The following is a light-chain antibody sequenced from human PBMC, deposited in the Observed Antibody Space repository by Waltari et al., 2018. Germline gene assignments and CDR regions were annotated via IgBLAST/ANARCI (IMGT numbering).Light chain of an antibody. J-gene: IGLJ1*01. CDR2: SNI. V-gene: IGLV1-44*01. Sequence: QSVLTQPPSASGTPGQPVTLSCSGRSSNIGSNTVNWYQQLPGTAPKLLIYSNIQRPSGVPDRISGSKSGTSASLAISGLQSEDEGDYYCAAWDDSLNGLYVFGTGTKVTVL. CDR1: SSNIGSNT. CDR3: AAWDDSLNGLYV.